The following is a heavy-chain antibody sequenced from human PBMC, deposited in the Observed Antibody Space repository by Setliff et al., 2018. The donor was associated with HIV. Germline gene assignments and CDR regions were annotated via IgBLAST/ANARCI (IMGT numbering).Heavy chain of an antibody. CDR1: NGSINNYF. Sequence: SETLSLTCTVSNGSINNYFWSWIRQPAGKRLEWIGRIFSSGTYNYNPSLRSRVTISVDASNKKFSLNLMSVTAADTAVYYCARMAPDGTGGYYFDAWGQGTLVTVSS. CDR2: IFSSGTY. J-gene: IGHJ4*02. D-gene: IGHD3-16*01. V-gene: IGHV4-4*07. CDR3: ARMAPDGTGGYYFDA.